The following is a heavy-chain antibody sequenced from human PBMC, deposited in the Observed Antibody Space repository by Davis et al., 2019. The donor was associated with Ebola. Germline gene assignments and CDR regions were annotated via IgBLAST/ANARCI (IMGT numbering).Heavy chain of an antibody. CDR3: ARVMINFDY. CDR2: IYYSGST. J-gene: IGHJ4*02. D-gene: IGHD3-16*01. CDR1: GGSISSSSYY. Sequence: MPSETLSPTCTLSGGSISSSSYYWGWIRQPPGKGLAWFGSIYYSGSTYYNPSLKSRVTISVDTSKNQFSLKLNSVTAADTAVYYCARVMINFDYWGQGALVTVSS. V-gene: IGHV4-39*01.